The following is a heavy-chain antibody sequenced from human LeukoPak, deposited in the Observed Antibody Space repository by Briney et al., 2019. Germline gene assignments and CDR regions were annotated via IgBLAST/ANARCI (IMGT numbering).Heavy chain of an antibody. D-gene: IGHD3-10*01. Sequence: PGGSLRLSCAASGFTFSSYWMSWVRQAPGKGLEWAASIKQDGSEKYYVDSVKGRFTISRDNAKNSLYLQMNSLRAEDTAVYYCARDVSGYGSGRYRLYNWFDPWVQGTLVTVSS. J-gene: IGHJ5*02. CDR3: ARDVSGYGSGRYRLYNWFDP. V-gene: IGHV3-7*01. CDR2: IKQDGSEK. CDR1: GFTFSSYW.